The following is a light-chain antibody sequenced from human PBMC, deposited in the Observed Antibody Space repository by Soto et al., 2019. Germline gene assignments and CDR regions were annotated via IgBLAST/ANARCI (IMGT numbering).Light chain of an antibody. J-gene: IGLJ1*01. Sequence: QSVLTQPASVSGSPGQSIAISCTGTSSDVGGYDYASWYQQHPGNAPKVMIYDVSNRPSGISNRFSGSKSGNTASLTISGLQAEDEADYYCSSYTSSSTYVFGTGTKVTVL. CDR3: SSYTSSSTYV. CDR1: SSDVGGYDY. CDR2: DVS. V-gene: IGLV2-14*01.